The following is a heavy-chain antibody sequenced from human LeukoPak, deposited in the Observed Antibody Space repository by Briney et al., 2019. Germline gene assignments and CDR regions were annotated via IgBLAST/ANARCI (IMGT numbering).Heavy chain of an antibody. D-gene: IGHD2-15*01. Sequence: SETLSLTCTVSGGSISSYYWSWIRQPAGKGLEWSGRIYTSGSTNYSPSLKSRVTMSVDTSKNQFSLKLSSVTAADTAVYYCARDRRVVAADYYYYYYMDVWGKGTTVTVSS. CDR3: ARDRRVVAADYYYYYYMDV. CDR2: IYTSGST. CDR1: GGSISSYY. J-gene: IGHJ6*03. V-gene: IGHV4-4*07.